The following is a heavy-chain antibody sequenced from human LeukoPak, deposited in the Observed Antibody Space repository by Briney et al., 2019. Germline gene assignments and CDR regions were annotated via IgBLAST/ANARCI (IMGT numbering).Heavy chain of an antibody. CDR1: GFTLSSFE. J-gene: IGHJ4*02. D-gene: IGHD2-2*01. V-gene: IGHV3-64*01. CDR2: ISSNGGSI. CDR3: ARSPIYAL. Sequence: AGGSLRLSCAAPGFTLSSFEMHRGRPAPGKGLEFVSAISSNGGSIYYANSVKDRFTISRDNSKNTLYLQMGSLRAEDMAVYYCARSPIYALWGQGTLVTVSS.